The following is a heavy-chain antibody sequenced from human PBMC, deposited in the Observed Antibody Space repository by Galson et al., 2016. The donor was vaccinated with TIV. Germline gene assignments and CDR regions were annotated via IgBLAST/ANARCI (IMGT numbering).Heavy chain of an antibody. CDR1: GYTFVGHC. Sequence: SVKVSCKASGYTFVGHCIHWVRQAPGQGLEWMGWINPNSGGTEYPQTFQGRVTMTRDPSINTAYLELSSLRSDDTAVYYCAREGYSDSSGYYFTYYYYGMDVWGQGTTVIVSS. CDR3: AREGYSDSSGYYFTYYYYGMDV. CDR2: INPNSGGT. D-gene: IGHD3-22*01. V-gene: IGHV1-2*02. J-gene: IGHJ6*02.